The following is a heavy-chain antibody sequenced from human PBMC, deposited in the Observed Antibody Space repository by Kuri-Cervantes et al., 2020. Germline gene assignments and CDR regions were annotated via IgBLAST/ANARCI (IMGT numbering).Heavy chain of an antibody. CDR1: GGSISSSSYY. D-gene: IGHD3-22*01. CDR3: ARVDYYDSSGYYWFGYFDY. V-gene: IGHV4-39*07. CDR2: IYYSGST. J-gene: IGHJ4*02. Sequence: SETLSLTCTVSGGSISSSSYYWSWIRQPPGKGLEWIGSIYYSGSTYYNPSLKSRVTILVDTSKNQFSLKLSSVTAADTAVYYCARVDYYDSSGYYWFGYFDYWGQGTLVTVSS.